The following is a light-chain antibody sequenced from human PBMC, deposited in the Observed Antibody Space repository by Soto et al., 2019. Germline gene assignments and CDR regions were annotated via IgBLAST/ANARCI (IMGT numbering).Light chain of an antibody. V-gene: IGKV3-15*01. J-gene: IGKJ2*01. Sequence: EIVMTQSPATLSVSPGESVTLSCRASQSLSSNLAWYQQKRGQAPRLLIYDASTRATGIPARFSGSGSGTKFTLTISSLQSEDFAVYYCQQYNEWPPTYTFGQGTKLEIK. CDR2: DAS. CDR3: QQYNEWPPTYT. CDR1: QSLSSN.